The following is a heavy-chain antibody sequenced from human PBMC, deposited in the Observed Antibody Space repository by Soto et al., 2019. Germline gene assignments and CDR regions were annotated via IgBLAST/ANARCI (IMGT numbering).Heavy chain of an antibody. CDR3: ENSYYGRGFDY. J-gene: IGHJ4*02. D-gene: IGHD3-10*02. V-gene: IGHV4-4*02. CDR2: VYHTGKT. CDR1: GGFVNTSNW. Sequence: PSETLSLTCIVSGGFVNTSNWWSWIRQPPGKGLEWIGEVYHTGKTNYSPSFKSRVNMSVDKSNNQFFLKLTSVTAADTAIYYCENSYYGRGFDYWGQGALVTV.